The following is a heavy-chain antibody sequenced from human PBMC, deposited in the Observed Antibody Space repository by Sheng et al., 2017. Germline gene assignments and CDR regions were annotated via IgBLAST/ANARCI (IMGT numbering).Heavy chain of an antibody. CDR3: AKGDGSYYRQRSLDY. Sequence: QVQLVESGEAWPSLGGPVRLSCAGSGFPFSGYGMHWVRQAPGKGPEWVAGVSYDGSDKFYADSVKGRFTISRDNSRNTLYLQMSSLRPEDTAVYYCAKGDGSYYRQRSLDYWGQGTQVIVSS. CDR1: GFPFSGYG. V-gene: IGHV3-30*18. D-gene: IGHD3-10*01. J-gene: IGHJ4*02. CDR2: VSYDGSDK.